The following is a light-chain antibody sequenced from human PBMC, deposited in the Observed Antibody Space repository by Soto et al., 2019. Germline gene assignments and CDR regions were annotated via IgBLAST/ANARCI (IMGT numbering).Light chain of an antibody. J-gene: IGKJ4*01. CDR2: AAS. CDR1: QGIGTD. Sequence: AIQMTQSPSSLSVSVGDRVTITCRASQGIGTDVGWYQQKPGKAPKLLIYAASSLQSGVPSRLSGSRSVTEFTLTISSLQPEDFATYYCLQDHNYPLTFGGGTKVEIK. CDR3: LQDHNYPLT. V-gene: IGKV1-6*01.